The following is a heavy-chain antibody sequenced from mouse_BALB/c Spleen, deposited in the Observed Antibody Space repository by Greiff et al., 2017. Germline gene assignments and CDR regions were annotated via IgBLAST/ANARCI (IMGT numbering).Heavy chain of an antibody. CDR2: INPSNGRT. Sequence: QVQLQQSGPELVKPGASVKLSCKASGYTFTSYWMHWVKQRPGQGLEWIGEINPSNGRTNYNEKFKSKATLTVDKSSSTAYMQLSSLTSEDSAVYYCARGGYGYSYWGQGTTLTVSS. CDR3: ARGGYGYSY. V-gene: IGHV1S81*02. CDR1: GYTFTSYW. J-gene: IGHJ2*01. D-gene: IGHD2-2*01.